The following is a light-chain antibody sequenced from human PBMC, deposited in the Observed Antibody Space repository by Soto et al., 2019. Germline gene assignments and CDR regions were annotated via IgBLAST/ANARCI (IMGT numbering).Light chain of an antibody. CDR3: QQYNSXT. V-gene: IGKV1-5*03. CDR1: QSISSW. J-gene: IGKJ1*01. Sequence: DIQMTQSPSTLSASVGDRVTITCRASQSISSWLAWYQQKPGKAPKLLIYKASSLESGVPSRFSGSGSGTEFTLTISSLQPDDFATYYCQQYNSXTFGQGTKVDI. CDR2: KAS.